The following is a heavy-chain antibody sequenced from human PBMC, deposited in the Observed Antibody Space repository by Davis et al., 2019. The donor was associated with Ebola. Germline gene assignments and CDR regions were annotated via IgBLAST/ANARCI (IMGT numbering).Heavy chain of an antibody. Sequence: ASVKVSCKASGYTFTSYGISWVRQAPGQGLEWMGWISAYNGNTNYAQKLQGRVTMTTDTSTSTAYMELRSLRSDDTAVYYCARGRVVVVRESAFDIWGQGTMVTVSS. J-gene: IGHJ3*02. CDR1: GYTFTSYG. V-gene: IGHV1-18*01. CDR3: ARGRVVVVRESAFDI. D-gene: IGHD2-21*01. CDR2: ISAYNGNT.